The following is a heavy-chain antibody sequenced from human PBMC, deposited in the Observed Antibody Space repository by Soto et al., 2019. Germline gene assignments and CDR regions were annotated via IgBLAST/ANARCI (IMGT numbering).Heavy chain of an antibody. CDR1: GGSFSGDY. Sequence: SETLSLTCAVYGGSFSGDYWGWIRQPPGKGLEWIGIIYHSGSTYYNPSLKSRVTISVDTSKNQFSLKLSSVTAADTAVYYCARVNSSGLKDFDIWGQGTMVTVSS. CDR2: IYHSGST. V-gene: IGHV4-38-2*01. J-gene: IGHJ3*02. D-gene: IGHD3-22*01. CDR3: ARVNSSGLKDFDI.